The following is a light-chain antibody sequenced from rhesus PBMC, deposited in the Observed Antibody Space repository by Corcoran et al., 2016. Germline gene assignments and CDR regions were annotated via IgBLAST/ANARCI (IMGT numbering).Light chain of an antibody. CDR1: QGISSW. CDR2: KAS. CDR3: PQYSSSPFT. V-gene: IGKV1-22*01. J-gene: IGKJ3*01. Sequence: DIQMTQSPSSLSASVGDTVTITCQASQGISSWLAWYQQKPGKAPKLLIYKASRLQSGVPSRFSGSGAGTDFTLAISSLKPEDFATYYLPQYSSSPFTFGPGTKRDIK.